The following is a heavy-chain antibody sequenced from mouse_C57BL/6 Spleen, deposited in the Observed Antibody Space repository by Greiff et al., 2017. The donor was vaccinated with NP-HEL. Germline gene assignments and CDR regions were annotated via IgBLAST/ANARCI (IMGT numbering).Heavy chain of an antibody. D-gene: IGHD1-1*01. CDR3: ARSMYYYGSSPDYFDY. CDR1: GYTFTSYW. Sequence: VQLQQPGAELVKPGASVKLSCKASGYTFTSYWMHWVKQRPGQGLEWIGMIHPNSGSTNYNEKFKSKATLTVDKSSSTAYMQLSSLTSEDSAVYYCARSMYYYGSSPDYFDYWGQGTTLTVSS. CDR2: IHPNSGST. J-gene: IGHJ2*01. V-gene: IGHV1-64*01.